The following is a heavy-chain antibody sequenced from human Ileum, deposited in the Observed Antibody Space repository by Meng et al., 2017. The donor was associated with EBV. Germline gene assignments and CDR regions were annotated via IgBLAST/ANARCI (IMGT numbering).Heavy chain of an antibody. V-gene: IGHV1-2*04. D-gene: IGHD6-19*01. CDR3: AHQAVAGTRGWFDP. Sequence: QVQLVQSGAEVKKPGASWKVSCTASGYTFTGYYMHWVRQAPGQGLEWMGWINPNSGGTNYAQKFQGWVTMTRDTSISTAYMELSRLRSDDTAVYYCAHQAVAGTRGWFDPWGQGTMVTVSS. CDR1: GYTFTGYY. J-gene: IGHJ5*02. CDR2: INPNSGGT.